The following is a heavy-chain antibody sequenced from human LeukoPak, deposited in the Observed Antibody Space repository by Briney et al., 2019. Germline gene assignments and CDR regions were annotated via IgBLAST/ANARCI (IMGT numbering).Heavy chain of an antibody. D-gene: IGHD2-2*01. CDR3: ARSGGLIPAAHDY. CDR2: INHSGST. CDR1: GGSFSGYY. Sequence: NPSETLSLTCAVYGGSFSGYYWSWIRQPPGKGLEWIGEINHSGSTNYNPSLKSRVTISVDTSKNQFSLKLSSVTAADTAVYYCARSGGLIPAAHDYWGQGTLVTVSS. J-gene: IGHJ4*02. V-gene: IGHV4-34*01.